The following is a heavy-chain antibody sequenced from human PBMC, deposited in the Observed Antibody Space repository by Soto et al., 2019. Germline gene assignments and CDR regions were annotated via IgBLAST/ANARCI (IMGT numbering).Heavy chain of an antibody. J-gene: IGHJ6*03. CDR1: GFTFSSYA. CDR3: AKDEARGYSYGLYYYYMDV. Sequence: GGSLRLSCAASGFTFSSYAMSWVRQAPGKGLEWVSAISGSGGSTYYADSVKGRFTISRDNSKNTLYLQMNSLRAEDTAVYYCAKDEARGYSYGLYYYYMDVWGKGTTVTVSS. CDR2: ISGSGGST. D-gene: IGHD5-18*01. V-gene: IGHV3-23*01.